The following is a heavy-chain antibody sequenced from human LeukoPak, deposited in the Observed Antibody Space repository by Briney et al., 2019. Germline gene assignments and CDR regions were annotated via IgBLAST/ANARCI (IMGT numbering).Heavy chain of an antibody. CDR2: IYYSGST. J-gene: IGHJ4*02. CDR3: ASSTATKVLTGLLFDY. V-gene: IGHV4-61*08. Sequence: SETLSLTCTVSGGSISTGDYYWSWIRQHPGEGLEWIGYIYYSGSTNYNPSLKSRVTISVDTSKNQFSLKLSSVTAADTAVYYCASSTATKVLTGLLFDYWGQGTLVTVSS. CDR1: GGSISTGDYY. D-gene: IGHD3-9*01.